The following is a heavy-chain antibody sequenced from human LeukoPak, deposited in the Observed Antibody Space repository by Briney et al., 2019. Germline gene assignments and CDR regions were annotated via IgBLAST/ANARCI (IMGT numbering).Heavy chain of an antibody. CDR3: ATASSYDSSGYYSPRAEYFQH. Sequence: PGGSLRLSCAASGFTFSSYGMHWVRQAPGKGLEWVAVISYDGSNKYYADSVKGRFTISRDNSKNTLYLQMNSLRAEDTALYYCATASSYDSSGYYSPRAEYFQHWGQGTLVTVSS. D-gene: IGHD3-22*01. J-gene: IGHJ1*01. CDR1: GFTFSSYG. CDR2: ISYDGSNK. V-gene: IGHV3-30*03.